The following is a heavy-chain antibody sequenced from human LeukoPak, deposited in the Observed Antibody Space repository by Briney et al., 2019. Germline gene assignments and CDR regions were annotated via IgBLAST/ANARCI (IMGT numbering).Heavy chain of an antibody. Sequence: GASVKVSCKASGYTFTSYYMHWVRQAPGQGLEWMGIINPSGGTTGYAQKFQGRVTMTRDTSTSTVYMELSSLRSEDTAVYYCARGDYYDSSGYYYSTPQYYFDYWGQGTLVTVSS. CDR3: ARGDYYDSSGYYYSTPQYYFDY. CDR2: INPSGGTT. J-gene: IGHJ4*02. CDR1: GYTFTSYY. V-gene: IGHV1-46*01. D-gene: IGHD3-22*01.